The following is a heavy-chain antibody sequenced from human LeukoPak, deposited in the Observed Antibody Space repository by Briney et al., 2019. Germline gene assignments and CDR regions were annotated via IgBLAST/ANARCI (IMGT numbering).Heavy chain of an antibody. J-gene: IGHJ3*01. CDR1: GISVSNDY. Sequence: PGGSLRLSCAASGISVSNDYMSWVRQAPGKGLEWVSAIYADGYTRDAASVKGRFSISRHNSKNTVYLQMDNLRSEDTAVYYCARDRRGEKDFDVWGPGTMVTVSS. CDR3: ARDRRGEKDFDV. CDR2: IYADGYT. V-gene: IGHV3-53*04.